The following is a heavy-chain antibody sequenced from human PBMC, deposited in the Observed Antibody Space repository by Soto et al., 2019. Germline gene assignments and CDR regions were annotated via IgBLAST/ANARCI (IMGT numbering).Heavy chain of an antibody. CDR3: ARTTLRRGNLDS. V-gene: IGHV4-28*01. CDR2: ISYTGTT. J-gene: IGHJ4*02. CDR1: DYSVSSSSW. Sequence: SETLSLTCVVSDYSVSSSSWWGWIRQPPGKGLEWIGYISYTGTTYYNPSLKSRVTMSVDTSKNQFSLQLTSVTAVDTAVYYCARTTLRRGNLDSWGQGTLVTVSS. D-gene: IGHD3-10*01.